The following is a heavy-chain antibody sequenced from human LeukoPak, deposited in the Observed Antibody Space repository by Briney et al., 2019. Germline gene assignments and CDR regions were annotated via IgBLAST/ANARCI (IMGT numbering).Heavy chain of an antibody. Sequence: PGGSLRLSCAASGFTFSGSAMHWVRQASGKGLEWVGRIRSKANSYATAYAASVKGRFTISRDDSKNTAYLQMNSLKTEDTAVYYCTRHYLSEHDYGDYSAHVMDVWGQGTTVTVSS. CDR3: TRHYLSEHDYGDYSAHVMDV. CDR2: IRSKANSYAT. V-gene: IGHV3-73*01. CDR1: GFTFSGSA. D-gene: IGHD4-17*01. J-gene: IGHJ6*02.